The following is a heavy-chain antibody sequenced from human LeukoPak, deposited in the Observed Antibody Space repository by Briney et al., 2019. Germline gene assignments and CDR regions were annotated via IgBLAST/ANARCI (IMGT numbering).Heavy chain of an antibody. CDR2: IRYDGSDK. V-gene: IGHV3-30*02. CDR3: AKSPYRGGSSWTEFDY. D-gene: IGHD6-13*01. J-gene: IGHJ4*02. CDR1: GFTFSNYG. Sequence: QAGGSLRLSCAASGFTFSNYGIHWVRQAPGKGLEWVAFIRYDGSDKYYADSVKGRFTISRDSSKNTVYLQMNSLRDEDTAVYYCAKSPYRGGSSWTEFDYWGQGTLVTVSS.